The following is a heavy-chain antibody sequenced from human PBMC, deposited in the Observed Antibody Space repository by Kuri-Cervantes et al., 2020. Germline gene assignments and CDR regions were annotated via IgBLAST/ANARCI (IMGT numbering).Heavy chain of an antibody. CDR2: IIPIFGTA. Sequence: SVKVSCKASGYTFTSYDINWVRQATGQGLEWMGGIIPIFGTANYAQKLQGRVTITADESTSTAYMELSSLRSEDTAVYYCASKASYNWNDPRYYYYMDVWGKGTTVTVSS. CDR3: ASKASYNWNDPRYYYYMDV. D-gene: IGHD1-1*01. J-gene: IGHJ6*03. V-gene: IGHV1-69*13. CDR1: GYTFTSYD.